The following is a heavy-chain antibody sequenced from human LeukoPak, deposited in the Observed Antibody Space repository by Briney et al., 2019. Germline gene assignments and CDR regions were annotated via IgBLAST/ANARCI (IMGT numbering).Heavy chain of an antibody. V-gene: IGHV3-23*01. D-gene: IGHD3-10*01. CDR2: ISGSGGST. CDR1: GFTFSSYA. Sequence: GGSLRLSCAASGFTFSSYAMSWVRQAPGKGLEWVSAISGSGGSTYDADSVKGRFTISRDNSKNTLYLQMNSLRAEDTAVYYCAKDPHYYGSGSFDYWGQGTLVTVSS. CDR3: AKDPHYYGSGSFDY. J-gene: IGHJ4*02.